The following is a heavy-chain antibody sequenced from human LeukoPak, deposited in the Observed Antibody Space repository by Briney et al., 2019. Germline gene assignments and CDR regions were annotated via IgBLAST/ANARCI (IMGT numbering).Heavy chain of an antibody. J-gene: IGHJ4*02. Sequence: PSETLSLTCTVSGGPISSYYWSWIRQPPGKGLEWIGYIYYSGSTNYNASLTNRVTISVDTSKNQFSLKLSSVTAADTAVYYCAREVGYCSGGSCYSYFDYWGQGTLVTVSS. D-gene: IGHD2-15*01. CDR1: GGPISSYY. CDR3: AREVGYCSGGSCYSYFDY. CDR2: IYYSGST. V-gene: IGHV4-59*01.